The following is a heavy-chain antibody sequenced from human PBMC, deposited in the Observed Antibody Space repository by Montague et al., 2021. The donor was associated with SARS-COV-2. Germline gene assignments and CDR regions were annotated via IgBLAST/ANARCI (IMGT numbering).Heavy chain of an antibody. V-gene: IGHV2-5*02. D-gene: IGHD3-3*01. CDR1: GFSLSTSGVG. CDR3: AHSPPYYNFCSAYSALYYWFAP. CDR2: IYWDDDK. J-gene: IGHJ5*02. Sequence: PALVKPTQTLTLTCTFSGFSLSTSGVGVGWIRQPPGKALEWLALIYWDDDKRYSPSLKSRLTITKDTSKNQVVLTMTNMDPVDTATYYCAHSPPYYNFCSAYSALYYWFAPWGQGTLVTVSS.